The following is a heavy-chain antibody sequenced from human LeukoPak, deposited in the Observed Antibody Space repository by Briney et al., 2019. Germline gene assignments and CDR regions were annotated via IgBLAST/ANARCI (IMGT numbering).Heavy chain of an antibody. Sequence: ASVKVSCKAYGYTFTTQGISWVRQAPGQGLEWMGWINPYNGDTNSAQKFQGRVTMTTDTSTSTAYMELRSLRSDDTAVFYCVRAPVCCTGGICCFDYWGQGTLVTVSS. CDR3: VRAPVCCTGGICCFDY. J-gene: IGHJ4*02. V-gene: IGHV1-18*01. CDR1: GYTFTTQG. CDR2: INPYNGDT. D-gene: IGHD2-15*01.